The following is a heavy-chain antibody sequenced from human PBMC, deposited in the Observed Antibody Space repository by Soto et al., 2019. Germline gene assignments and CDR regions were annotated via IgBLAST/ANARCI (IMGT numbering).Heavy chain of an antibody. D-gene: IGHD3-9*01. CDR3: AKDQRYPRGGYFDH. CDR1: GFTFSSFA. CDR2: ISGSGGGT. J-gene: IGHJ4*02. V-gene: IGHV3-23*01. Sequence: GVALRLSFAASGFTFSSFAMSGVRHAPGKGLDLISAISGSGGGTYYADSVKGRCTPSRENSKTTLYLQMNSLRAEDTAVYYCAKDQRYPRGGYFDHWGQGT.